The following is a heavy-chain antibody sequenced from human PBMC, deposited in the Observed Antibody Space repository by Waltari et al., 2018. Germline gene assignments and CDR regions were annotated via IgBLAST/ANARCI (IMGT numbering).Heavy chain of an antibody. CDR2: INPNRGDT. Sequence: QVQLVQSEAEVKKPGAAVKVSCKASGYIFTSYDTNWVRQATGQGPEWVGWINPNRGDTEYAQKFQGRVTLTTDTAIKTAYLELTSLRSDDTAIYYCARGVGGGARGYYGMDVWGPGTTVTVS. J-gene: IGHJ6*02. V-gene: IGHV1-8*01. CDR1: GYIFTSYD. D-gene: IGHD1-26*01. CDR3: ARGVGGGARGYYGMDV.